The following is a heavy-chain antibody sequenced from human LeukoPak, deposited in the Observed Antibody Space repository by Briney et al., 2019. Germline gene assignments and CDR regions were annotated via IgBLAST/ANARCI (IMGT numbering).Heavy chain of an antibody. J-gene: IGHJ5*02. CDR2: IIPILGIA. CDR3: ASDIVVVPAALDP. V-gene: IGHV1-69*04. Sequence: SVKVSCKASGGTFSSYAISWVRQAPGQGLEWMGRIIPILGIANYAQKFQGRVTITADKSTSTAYMELSSLRSEDTAVYYRASDIVVVPAALDPWGQGTLVTVSS. CDR1: GGTFSSYA. D-gene: IGHD2-2*01.